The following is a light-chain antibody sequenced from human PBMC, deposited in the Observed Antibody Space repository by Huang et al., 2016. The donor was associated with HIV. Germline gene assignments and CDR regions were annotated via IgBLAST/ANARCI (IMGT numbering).Light chain of an antibody. Sequence: EIVMTQSPATLSVSPGERATLSCRASQGVGDNLAWYQQKPGQAPRLLIYGGSTSATNFPPMLGGSESGTDFTLAISRLQSEDFTLYYCQHYYNLPYTFGHGTRLETK. CDR2: GGS. J-gene: IGKJ2*01. CDR1: QGVGDN. CDR3: QHYYNLPYT. V-gene: IGKV3-15*01.